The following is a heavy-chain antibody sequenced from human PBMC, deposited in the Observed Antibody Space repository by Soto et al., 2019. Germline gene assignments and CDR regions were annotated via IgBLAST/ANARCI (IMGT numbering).Heavy chain of an antibody. CDR2: ISSSSSYI. J-gene: IGHJ4*02. D-gene: IGHD3-22*01. CDR3: ASELRYYYDSSGYYSHFDY. CDR1: GFTFSSYS. Sequence: GGSLRLSCAASGFTFSSYSMNWVRQAPGKGLEWVSSISSSSSYIYYADSVKGRFTISRDNAKNSLYLQMNSLRAEDTAVYYCASELRYYYDSSGYYSHFDYWGQGTLVTVSS. V-gene: IGHV3-21*01.